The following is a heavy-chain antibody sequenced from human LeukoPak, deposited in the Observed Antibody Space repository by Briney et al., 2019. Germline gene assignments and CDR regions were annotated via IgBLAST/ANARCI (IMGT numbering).Heavy chain of an antibody. CDR3: VRDWAYDFWSGYHPGYFDY. CDR1: GGSISSYY. Sequence: PSETLSLTCTVSGGSISSYYWSWIRQPPGKGLGWIGYIYYSGSTNYNPSLKSRVTISVDTSKNQFSLKLSSVTAADTAVYYCVRDWAYDFWSGYHPGYFDYRGQGTLVTVSS. D-gene: IGHD3-3*01. J-gene: IGHJ4*02. V-gene: IGHV4-59*01. CDR2: IYYSGST.